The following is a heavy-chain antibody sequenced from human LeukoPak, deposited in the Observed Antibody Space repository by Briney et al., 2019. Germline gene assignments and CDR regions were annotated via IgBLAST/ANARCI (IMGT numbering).Heavy chain of an antibody. CDR1: GFTFSRYW. J-gene: IGHJ5*02. CDR3: ARDDCSSISCYHNWFDP. V-gene: IGHV3-7*01. D-gene: IGHD2-2*01. CDR2: IKQDGSEK. Sequence: GFLRLSCSASGFTFSRYWERWVRQGPGEGVGWAANIKQDGSEKYYVDSVKGRFTISRDNAKNSLYLQMNSLRAEDTAVYYCARDDCSSISCYHNWFDPWGQGTLVTVSS.